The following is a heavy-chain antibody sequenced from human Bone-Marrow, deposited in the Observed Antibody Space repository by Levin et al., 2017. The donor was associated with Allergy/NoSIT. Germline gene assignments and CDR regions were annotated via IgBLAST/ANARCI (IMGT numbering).Heavy chain of an antibody. D-gene: IGHD4-17*01. J-gene: IGHJ4*02. Sequence: SVKVSCKASGGTFSSYAISWVRQAPGQGLEWMGGIIPIFGTANYAQKFQGRVTITADKSTSTAYMELSSLRSEDTAVYYCARNMRDDYGDPSFDYWGQGTLVTVSS. CDR3: ARNMRDDYGDPSFDY. CDR2: IIPIFGTA. CDR1: GGTFSSYA. V-gene: IGHV1-69*06.